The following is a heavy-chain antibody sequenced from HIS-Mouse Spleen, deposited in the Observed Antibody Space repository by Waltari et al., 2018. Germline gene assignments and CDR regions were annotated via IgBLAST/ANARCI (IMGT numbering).Heavy chain of an antibody. V-gene: IGHV4-39*07. J-gene: IGHJ2*01. Sequence: QLQLQESGPGLVKPSETLSLTCTVSGGSISSSSYYWGWIRQPPGKGLEWIGSIYYSGCTYSHPSLKIRVTISVDTSKNQFSLKLSSVTAADTAVYYCAREIPYSSSWYDWYFDLWGRGTLVTVSS. CDR2: IYYSGCT. CDR1: GGSISSSSYY. D-gene: IGHD6-13*01. CDR3: AREIPYSSSWYDWYFDL.